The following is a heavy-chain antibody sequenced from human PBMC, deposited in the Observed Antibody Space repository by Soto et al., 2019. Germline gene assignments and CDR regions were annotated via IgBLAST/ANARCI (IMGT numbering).Heavy chain of an antibody. J-gene: IGHJ6*02. V-gene: IGHV4-30-2*01. CDR2: IYQSGVT. CDR3: AREWGLLPYYVMNV. D-gene: IGHD7-27*01. Sequence: SETLSLTCNMSGDSYSIATYSWGWIRQPPGKALQWIGFIYQSGVTSYNPSLASRVSISLDTSNNQFSLKLSSVTAADTAVYYCAREWGLLPYYVMNVWGHGTAVNVSS. CDR1: GDSYSIATYS.